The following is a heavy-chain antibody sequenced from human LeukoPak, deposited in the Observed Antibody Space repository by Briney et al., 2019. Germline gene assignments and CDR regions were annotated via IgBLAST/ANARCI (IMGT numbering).Heavy chain of an antibody. CDR1: GFTFSSYD. Sequence: GGSLRLSCAASGFTFSSYDMHWVRHATGKGLEWVSAIGTAGDTYYPGSVKGRFTISRENAKNSLYLQMNSLRAGDTAVYYCARSPRELRPWYFDLWGRGTLVTVSS. D-gene: IGHD3-10*01. J-gene: IGHJ2*01. V-gene: IGHV3-13*01. CDR2: IGTAGDT. CDR3: ARSPRELRPWYFDL.